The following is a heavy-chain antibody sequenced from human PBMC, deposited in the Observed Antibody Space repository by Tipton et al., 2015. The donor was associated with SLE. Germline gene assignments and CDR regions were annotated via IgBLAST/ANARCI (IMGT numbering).Heavy chain of an antibody. CDR2: IADTGSP. CDR3: ARGPFQRWPPGAY. D-gene: IGHD6-19*01. Sequence: TLSLTCAVSGGSFSGYHWTWSRQPPGQGLEWIGGIADTGSPNYNPSLKSRVTISLDTSKSQFSLILNSLTAADTAVYYCARGPFQRWPPGAYWGQGTLVTVSS. CDR1: GGSFSGYH. V-gene: IGHV4-34*01. J-gene: IGHJ4*02.